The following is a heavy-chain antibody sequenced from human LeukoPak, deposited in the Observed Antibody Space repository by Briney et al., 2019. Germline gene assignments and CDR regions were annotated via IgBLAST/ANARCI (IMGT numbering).Heavy chain of an antibody. J-gene: IGHJ4*02. CDR3: ARGQNNDYGDYDGWGH. CDR1: GYTFTGYY. CDR2: INPNSGDT. V-gene: IGHV1-2*02. Sequence: ASVKVSCKASGYTFTGYYMHWVRQVPGQRLEWMGWINPNSGDTHYAQNFQGRVTMTRDTSISTAYMELSRLTSDDTAVYYCARGQNNDYGDYDGWGHWGQGTLVTVSS. D-gene: IGHD4-17*01.